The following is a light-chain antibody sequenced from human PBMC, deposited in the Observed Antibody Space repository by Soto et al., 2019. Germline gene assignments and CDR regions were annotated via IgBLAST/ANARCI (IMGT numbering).Light chain of an antibody. CDR1: IXDFVVYNY. CDR2: GVS. Sequence: QSALTQPGSVSGSPGQSITISCTGTIXDFVVYNYVSWYQQHPGKAPKLMIYGVSNRPSGVSNRFSGSKSGNTASLTISGLQADDEADYYCSSHTISSALQVFGTGTKVTLL. V-gene: IGLV2-14*01. CDR3: SSHTISSALQV. J-gene: IGLJ1*01.